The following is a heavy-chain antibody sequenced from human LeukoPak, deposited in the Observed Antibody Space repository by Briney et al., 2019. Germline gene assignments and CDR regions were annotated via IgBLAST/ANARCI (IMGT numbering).Heavy chain of an antibody. CDR1: GFTFSSYG. J-gene: IGHJ4*02. D-gene: IGHD3-16*01. V-gene: IGHV3-23*01. CDR3: ARAPSVGVLTLGVDY. Sequence: PGGSLRLSCAASGFTFSSYGMSWGRQAPGKGLEWVSGISGSGSSTYYADSVKGRFTLSRDNSKNTLYLQMNSLRDEDTAVYYCARAPSVGVLTLGVDYWGQGTLVTVSS. CDR2: ISGSGSST.